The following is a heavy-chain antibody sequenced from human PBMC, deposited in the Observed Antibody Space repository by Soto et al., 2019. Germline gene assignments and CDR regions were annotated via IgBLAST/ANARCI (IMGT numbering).Heavy chain of an antibody. V-gene: IGHV4-59*08. J-gene: IGHJ3*02. CDR2: MYNTGST. D-gene: IGHD6-19*01. Sequence: SETLSLTCTVTGGSISTFHWSWIRQTPGKGLEWIGYMYNTGSTVYNPSFKSRVTISVDTSKNQFSLKLSSVTAADTAVYYCARLLPGWLDAFDIWGQGTMVTVSS. CDR3: ARLLPGWLDAFDI. CDR1: GGSISTFH.